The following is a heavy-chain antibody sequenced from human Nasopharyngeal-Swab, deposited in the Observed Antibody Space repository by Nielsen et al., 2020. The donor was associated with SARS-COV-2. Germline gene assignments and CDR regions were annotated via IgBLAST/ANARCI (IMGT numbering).Heavy chain of an antibody. CDR3: ARDYYDSSGSAKGNDY. V-gene: IGHV3-20*04. CDR2: INWNGGST. Sequence: GESLKISCAASGFTFSSYSMNWVRQAPGKGLEWVSGINWNGGSTGYADSVKGRFTISRDNAKNSLYLQMNSLGAEDTALYYCARDYYDSSGSAKGNDYWGQGTLVTVSS. CDR1: GFTFSSYS. D-gene: IGHD3-22*01. J-gene: IGHJ4*02.